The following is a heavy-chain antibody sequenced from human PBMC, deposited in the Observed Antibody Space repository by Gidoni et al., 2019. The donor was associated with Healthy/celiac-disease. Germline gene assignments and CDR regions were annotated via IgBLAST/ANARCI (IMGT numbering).Heavy chain of an antibody. J-gene: IGHJ4*02. Sequence: EVQLVESGGGLVKPGGSLRLSCAASGFTFSSYSMNWVRQAPGKGLEWVSSISSSGNYMYYADSVKGRFTISRDNAKNSLYLQMNSLRAEDTAVYYCARDKVLDYYDSSGLFDYWGQGTLVTVSS. CDR2: ISSSGNYM. D-gene: IGHD3-22*01. CDR1: GFTFSSYS. V-gene: IGHV3-21*01. CDR3: ARDKVLDYYDSSGLFDY.